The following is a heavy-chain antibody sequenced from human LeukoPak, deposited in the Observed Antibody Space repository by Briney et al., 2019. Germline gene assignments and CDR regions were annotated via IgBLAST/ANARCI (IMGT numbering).Heavy chain of an antibody. D-gene: IGHD3-3*01. Sequence: PSETLSLTCTVSGGSISSYYWSWIQQPPGKRLEWIGYIYYNGITNYNPSLKSRVTISVDTSKNQFSLRLTSVTAADTAVYFCARGTYDDYFYYYVMDVWGQGATVTVSS. J-gene: IGHJ6*02. CDR2: IYYNGIT. CDR1: GGSISSYY. V-gene: IGHV4-59*01. CDR3: ARGTYDDYFYYYVMDV.